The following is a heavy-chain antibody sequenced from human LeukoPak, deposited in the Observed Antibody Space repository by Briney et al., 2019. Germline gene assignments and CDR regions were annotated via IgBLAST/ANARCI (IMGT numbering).Heavy chain of an antibody. Sequence: ASVKVSCKASGYTFTGYYMHWVRQAPGQGLEWMGWMNPNSGNTGYAQKFQGRVTMTRNTSISTAYMELSSLRSEDTAVYYCAREVYYDSSGYYWFDYWGQGTVVTVSS. J-gene: IGHJ4*02. CDR2: MNPNSGNT. CDR1: GYTFTGYY. V-gene: IGHV1-8*02. D-gene: IGHD3-22*01. CDR3: AREVYYDSSGYYWFDY.